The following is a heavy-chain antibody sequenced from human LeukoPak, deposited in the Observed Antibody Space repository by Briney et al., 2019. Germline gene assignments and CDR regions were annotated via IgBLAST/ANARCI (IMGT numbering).Heavy chain of an antibody. CDR2: INHSGST. CDR1: GGSFSGYY. J-gene: IGHJ4*02. Sequence: SETLSLTCAVYGGSFSGYYWSWIRQPPGKGLEWIGEINHSGSTNYNPSLKSRVTISVDTSKNQFSLKLISVTAADTAVYYCARGPRGYDSSGYFLWGQGTLATVSS. CDR3: ARGPRGYDSSGYFL. D-gene: IGHD3-22*01. V-gene: IGHV4-34*01.